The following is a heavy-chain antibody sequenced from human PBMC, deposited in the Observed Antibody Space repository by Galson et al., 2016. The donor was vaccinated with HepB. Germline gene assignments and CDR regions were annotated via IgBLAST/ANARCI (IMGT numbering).Heavy chain of an antibody. CDR1: GFTFGSYS. CDR3: ARDPSYYSGMDV. CDR2: INRDESST. J-gene: IGHJ6*02. Sequence: SLRLSCAASGFTFGSYSMAWVRQAPGKGLVWVSRINRDESSTSYADYVKGRFTISRDNAKNTLYLQMNSLRAEDTAVYYCARDPSYYSGMDVWGQGTTVTVSS. V-gene: IGHV3-74*01.